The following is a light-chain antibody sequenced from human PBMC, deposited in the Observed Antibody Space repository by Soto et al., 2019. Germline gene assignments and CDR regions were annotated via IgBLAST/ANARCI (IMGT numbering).Light chain of an antibody. Sequence: DILMTQSPATLSLSPGGRATLSCRASQSVSSNLAWYQQKPGQAPRLLIQRASTRATGIPARFSGSGSGTDFTLTISGLQPEDFATYYCQQADSFPLTFGGGTKVDIK. CDR1: QSVSSN. V-gene: IGKV3-15*01. CDR3: QQADSFPLT. J-gene: IGKJ4*01. CDR2: RAS.